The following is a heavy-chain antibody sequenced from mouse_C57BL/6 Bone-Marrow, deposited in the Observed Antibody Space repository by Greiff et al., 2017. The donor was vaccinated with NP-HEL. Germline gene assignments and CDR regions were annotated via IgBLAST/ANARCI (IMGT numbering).Heavy chain of an antibody. CDR1: GYTFTSYW. CDR2: IYPGNSDT. CDR3: TRVYDGYPSYAMDY. J-gene: IGHJ4*01. Sequence: VQLQQSGTVLARPGASVKMSCKTSGYTFTSYWMHWVKQRPGQGLEWIGAIYPGNSDTSYNQKFKGKAKLTAVTSASTAYMELSSLTNEDSAVYYCTRVYDGYPSYAMDYWGQGTSVTVSS. D-gene: IGHD2-3*01. V-gene: IGHV1-5*01.